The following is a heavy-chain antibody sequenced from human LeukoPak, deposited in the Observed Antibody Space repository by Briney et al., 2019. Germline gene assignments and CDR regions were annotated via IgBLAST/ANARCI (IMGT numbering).Heavy chain of an antibody. CDR3: ARQGRRGYEGDY. V-gene: IGHV4-39*01. D-gene: IGHD3-10*01. J-gene: IGHJ4*02. CDR2: IFYSGTA. CDR1: SGTSCAISYF. Sequence: SVTLSFTSSGSSGTSCAISYFWGWIRQPPGRMLESIGSIFYSGTAYYDPSLNSRATISGTTSTNQFSMSLSSVTAADTAVYYCARQGRRGYEGDYWGQGTLVTVFS.